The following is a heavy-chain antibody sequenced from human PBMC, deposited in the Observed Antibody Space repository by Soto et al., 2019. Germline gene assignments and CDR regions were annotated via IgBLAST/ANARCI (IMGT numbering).Heavy chain of an antibody. CDR1: GYTFFTYD. CDR2: ISTYSGDT. J-gene: IGHJ5*02. CDR3: ARHNGPTTSENWFAP. Sequence: QVHLVQSGVEVKTPGASVKVSCQASGYTFFTYDISWVRQAPGQGLEWMGWISTYSGDTKYAQKFQGRVTMTTDTSTTTAYLELRSLRSDDTDVYYCARHNGPTTSENWFAPWGQGTLVTVSS. D-gene: IGHD5-12*01. V-gene: IGHV1-18*01.